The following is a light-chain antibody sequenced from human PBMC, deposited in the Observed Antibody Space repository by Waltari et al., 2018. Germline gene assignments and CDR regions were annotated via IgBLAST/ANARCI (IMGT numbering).Light chain of an antibody. J-gene: IGKJ1*01. CDR1: QSVGKY. CDR2: HTS. V-gene: IGKV3-20*01. CDR3: QLYVRLPAT. Sequence: IVLTQSPGTLSLSPGQRATLSCRASQSVGKYVAWYQQRPGQPPRLLIYHTSIRASGIPDRFSGSGSGTDFSLTISRLEPEDFGLYHCQLYVRLPATFGQGTKVEVK.